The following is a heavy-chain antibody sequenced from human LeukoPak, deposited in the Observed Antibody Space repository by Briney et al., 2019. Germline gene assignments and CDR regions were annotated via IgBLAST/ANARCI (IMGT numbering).Heavy chain of an antibody. CDR3: ARVRCSSTSCYIFIY. Sequence: ASVKVSCKASGYTFTGYYMHWVRQAPGQGLEWMGWINPDSGGTNYAQKFQGRVTMTRDTSISTAYMELSRLRSDDTVVYYCARVRCSSTSCYIFIYWGQGTLVTVSS. V-gene: IGHV1-2*02. CDR1: GYTFTGYY. CDR2: INPDSGGT. D-gene: IGHD2-2*02. J-gene: IGHJ4*02.